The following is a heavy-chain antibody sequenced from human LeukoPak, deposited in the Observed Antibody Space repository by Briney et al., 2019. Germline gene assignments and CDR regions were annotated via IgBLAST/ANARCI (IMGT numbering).Heavy chain of an antibody. J-gene: IGHJ4*02. V-gene: IGHV3-33*01. CDR1: GFTFSSYG. CDR3: ARESGFGDDSSGYYFDY. CDR2: IWYDGGNK. D-gene: IGHD3-22*01. Sequence: GGSLRLSCAASGFTFSSYGMHWVRQAPGKGLEWVAVIWYDGGNKYYADSVKGRFTISRDNSKNTLYLQMNSLRAEDTAVYYCARESGFGDDSSGYYFDYWGQGTLVTVSS.